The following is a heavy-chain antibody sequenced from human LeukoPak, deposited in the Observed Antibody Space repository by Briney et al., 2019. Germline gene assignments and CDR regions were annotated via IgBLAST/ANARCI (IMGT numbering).Heavy chain of an antibody. D-gene: IGHD7-27*01. CDR2: ITTSDGNT. Sequence: GGSLRLSCAASGFTFSSYAMSWVRQAPGKGLEWVSTITTSDGNTYYADSVKGRFTVSRDNSKNTLFLQMNSLRAEDTAVYYCAKDGGLWVSAHWGDSWGRGTLVTVSS. J-gene: IGHJ4*02. CDR1: GFTFSSYA. CDR3: AKDGGLWVSAHWGDS. V-gene: IGHV3-23*01.